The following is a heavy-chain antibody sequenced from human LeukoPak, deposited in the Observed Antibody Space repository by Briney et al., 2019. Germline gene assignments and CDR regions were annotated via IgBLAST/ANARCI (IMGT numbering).Heavy chain of an antibody. CDR2: INPNSGGT. CDR1: GYTFTGYY. CDR3: ARDIVVVPAATGDY. V-gene: IGHV1-2*02. J-gene: IGHJ4*02. Sequence: ASVKVSSKASGYTFTGYYMHWVRQAPGQGLEWMGWINPNSGGTNYAQKFQGRVTMTRDTSISTAYMELSRLRSDDTAVYYCARDIVVVPAATGDYWGQGTLVTVSS. D-gene: IGHD2-2*01.